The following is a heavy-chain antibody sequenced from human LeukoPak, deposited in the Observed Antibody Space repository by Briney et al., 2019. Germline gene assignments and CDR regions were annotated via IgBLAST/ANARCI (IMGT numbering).Heavy chain of an antibody. J-gene: IGHJ5*02. CDR3: ARGGSNYYGSGSYRRNWFDP. V-gene: IGHV4-34*01. Sequence: SETLSLTCAVYGGSFSGYYWSWIRQPPGKGLEWIGEINHSGRTNYNPSLKSRVTISVDSSKNQFSLKLSSVTAADTAVYYCARGGSNYYGSGSYRRNWFDPWGQGTLVTVSS. D-gene: IGHD3-10*01. CDR1: GGSFSGYY. CDR2: INHSGRT.